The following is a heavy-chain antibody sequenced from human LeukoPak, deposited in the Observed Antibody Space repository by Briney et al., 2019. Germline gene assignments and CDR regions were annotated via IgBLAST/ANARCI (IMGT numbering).Heavy chain of an antibody. D-gene: IGHD3-9*01. Sequence: GGSLRLSCAASGFTFSSHWMHWVRQAPGKGLVWVSRINSEGSRINYADSVKGRFTISRDNAKNTLYLQMNGLRGDDTAVHYCGRANLYYDILTGYYPAPNDYWGQGTLVTVSS. CDR2: INSEGSRI. V-gene: IGHV3-74*01. J-gene: IGHJ4*02. CDR1: GFTFSSHW. CDR3: GRANLYYDILTGYYPAPNDY.